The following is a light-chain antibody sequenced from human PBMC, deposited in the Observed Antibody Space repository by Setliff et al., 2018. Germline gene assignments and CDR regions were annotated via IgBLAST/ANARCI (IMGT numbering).Light chain of an antibody. CDR3: CSHTTSSTWV. CDR2: DVN. J-gene: IGLJ3*02. Sequence: QSVLAQPASVSGSPGQSITISCTGPASDIGAYNYVSWYQQHPGKAPNLMIYDVNNRPSGISNRFSGSKSGNTASLTISGLQADDEADYYCCSHTTSSTWVFGGGTKVTVL. V-gene: IGLV2-14*03. CDR1: ASDIGAYNY.